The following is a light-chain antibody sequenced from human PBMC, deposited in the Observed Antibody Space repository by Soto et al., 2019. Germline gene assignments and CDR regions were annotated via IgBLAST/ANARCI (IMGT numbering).Light chain of an antibody. CDR1: SGDVGGYNF. CDR2: EVS. Sequence: QSALTQPASVSGSPGQSITISCTGTSGDVGGYNFVSWYQQHPAKAPKLMIYEVSNRPSGVSNRFSGSKSGNTASLTISGLQAEDEADYYCSSYTSGSTVVFGGGTKLTVL. V-gene: IGLV2-14*01. CDR3: SSYTSGSTVV. J-gene: IGLJ2*01.